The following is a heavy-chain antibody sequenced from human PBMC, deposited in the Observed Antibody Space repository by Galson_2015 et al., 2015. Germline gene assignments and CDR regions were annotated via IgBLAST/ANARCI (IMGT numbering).Heavy chain of an antibody. CDR1: GYSFSIYW. J-gene: IGHJ4*02. D-gene: IGHD1-26*01. Sequence: QSGAEVKKPGESLKISCKGSGYSFSIYWIGWVRQEPGEGLELVGIIYPSDSETRYSPSFQGHVTISADTSINTAYLQWNSLQTSDTAMYYCVRRPLYSGSYFGYFNYWGQGTLVTVSS. CDR2: IYPSDSET. CDR3: VRRPLYSGSYFGYFNY. V-gene: IGHV5-51*01.